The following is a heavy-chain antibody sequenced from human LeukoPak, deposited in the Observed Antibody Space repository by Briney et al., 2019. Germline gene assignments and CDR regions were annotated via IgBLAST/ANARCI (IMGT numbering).Heavy chain of an antibody. D-gene: IGHD3-3*01. CDR2: LNHSGST. Sequence: SETLSLTCAVYGGSFSGYYWSRIRQPPGKGLEWIGELNHSGSTNYNPSLKSRVTISVDTSKNQFSLKLSSVAAADTAVYYCARRPFGNGRRFTIFGVVTIYDAFDIWGQGTMVTVSS. J-gene: IGHJ3*02. CDR3: ARRPFGNGRRFTIFGVVTIYDAFDI. CDR1: GGSFSGYY. V-gene: IGHV4-34*01.